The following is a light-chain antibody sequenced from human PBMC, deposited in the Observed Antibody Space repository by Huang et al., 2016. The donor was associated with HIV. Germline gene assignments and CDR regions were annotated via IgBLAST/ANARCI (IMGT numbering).Light chain of an antibody. CDR3: QQYDNPVT. Sequence: DIQMTQSPSSLSASVGDRVTITCQASQDISHFLNWYQQKPGKAPKLLIYDASNLQTGVPSRVSGGGAGTDFIFTISSLQPEDIATYYCQQYDNPVTFGQGTKVEIK. V-gene: IGKV1-33*01. CDR2: DAS. CDR1: QDISHF. J-gene: IGKJ2*01.